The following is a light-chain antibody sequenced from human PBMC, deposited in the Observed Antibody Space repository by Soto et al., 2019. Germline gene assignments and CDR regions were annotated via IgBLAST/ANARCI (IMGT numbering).Light chain of an antibody. J-gene: IGKJ3*01. Sequence: EIVLTQSPGTLSLSPGERATLSCRASQSVSSSYLAWYQQKPGQAPRLLIYGASSRATGIPDRFSGSGSGTEFTLTISRLEPEDFAVYYCQQYGSSLFTFGPGTKVDSK. CDR2: GAS. CDR3: QQYGSSLFT. V-gene: IGKV3-20*01. CDR1: QSVSSSY.